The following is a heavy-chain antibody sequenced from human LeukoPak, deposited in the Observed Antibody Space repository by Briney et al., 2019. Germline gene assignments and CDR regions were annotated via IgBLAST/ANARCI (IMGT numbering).Heavy chain of an antibody. D-gene: IGHD1-26*01. CDR2: ISSSGGNT. V-gene: IGHV3-21*01. Sequence: GGSLRLSCGASGFTFSTYGMSWVRQAPGKGLEWVSAISSSGGNTYYADSVKGRFTISRDNAKNSLYLQMNSLRAEDTAVYYCARDGIIAQKGRSPNNYYYMDVWGKGTTVTVSS. CDR1: GFTFSTYG. CDR3: ARDGIIAQKGRSPNNYYYMDV. J-gene: IGHJ6*03.